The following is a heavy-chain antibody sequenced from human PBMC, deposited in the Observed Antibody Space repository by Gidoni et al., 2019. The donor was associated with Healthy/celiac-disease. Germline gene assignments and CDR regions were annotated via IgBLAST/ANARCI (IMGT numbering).Heavy chain of an antibody. Sequence: QVQLQESGPGLVKPSETLSLTCTVSGGSISSYYWSWIRQPPGTGLEWIGSIYYSGSTNYNPSLKSRVTISVDTSKNQFSLKLSSVTAADTAVYYCARGSNWGNEVDFDYWGQGTLVTVSS. D-gene: IGHD7-27*01. CDR2: IYYSGST. J-gene: IGHJ4*02. V-gene: IGHV4-59*01. CDR3: ARGSNWGNEVDFDY. CDR1: GGSISSYY.